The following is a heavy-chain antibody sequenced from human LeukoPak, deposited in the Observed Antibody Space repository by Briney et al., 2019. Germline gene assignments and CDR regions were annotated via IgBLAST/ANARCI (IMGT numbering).Heavy chain of an antibody. J-gene: IGHJ6*03. D-gene: IGHD6-13*01. CDR1: GYTFTGYY. V-gene: IGHV1-2*06. CDR2: INPNSGGT. CDR3: ASSSWPNYYYYMDV. Sequence: ASVKVSCKASGYTFTGYYMHWVRQAPGQGLEWMGRINPNSGGTNYAQKFQGRVTMTRDTSISTAYMELSRLRSDDTAVYYCASSSWPNYYYYMDVWGKGTTVIVSS.